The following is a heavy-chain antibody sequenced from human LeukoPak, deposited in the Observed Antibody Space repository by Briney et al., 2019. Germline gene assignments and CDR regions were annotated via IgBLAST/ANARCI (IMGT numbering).Heavy chain of an antibody. CDR2: ISSSGSTI. Sequence: GGSLRLSCAASGFTFSSYEMNWVRQAPGKGLEWVSYISSSGSTIYYADSVKGRFTISRDNAKNSLYLQMNSLRAEDTAVYYCARGPPRSGYYPRWFDPWGQGTLVTVSS. V-gene: IGHV3-48*03. CDR3: ARGPPRSGYYPRWFDP. D-gene: IGHD3-22*01. CDR1: GFTFSSYE. J-gene: IGHJ5*02.